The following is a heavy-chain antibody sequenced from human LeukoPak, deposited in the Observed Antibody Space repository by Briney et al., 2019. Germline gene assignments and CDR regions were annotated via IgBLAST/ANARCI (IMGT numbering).Heavy chain of an antibody. Sequence: ASVKVSCKASGYTFTSYGISWVRQAPGQGLEWMGWISAYNGNTNYAQKLQGRVTMTTDTSTSTAYMELRSLRSDDTAVYYCATLDHDVLSGYSHLDNWGQGTLVIVSS. V-gene: IGHV1-18*01. J-gene: IGHJ4*02. CDR2: ISAYNGNT. CDR3: ATLDHDVLSGYSHLDN. CDR1: GYTFTSYG. D-gene: IGHD3-3*01.